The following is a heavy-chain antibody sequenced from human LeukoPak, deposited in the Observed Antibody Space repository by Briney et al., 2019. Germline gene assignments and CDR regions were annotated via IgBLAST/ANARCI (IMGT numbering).Heavy chain of an antibody. D-gene: IGHD6-6*01. J-gene: IGHJ4*02. CDR2: ISYDGSNK. CDR3: ARDHRAARPAGYFDY. Sequence: PGGSLRLSCAASGFTFSSYAMHWVRQAPGKGLEWVAVISYDGSNKYYADSVKGRFTISRDNSKNTLYLQMNSLRAEDTAVYYCARDHRAARPAGYFDYWGQGTLVTVSS. V-gene: IGHV3-30-3*01. CDR1: GFTFSSYA.